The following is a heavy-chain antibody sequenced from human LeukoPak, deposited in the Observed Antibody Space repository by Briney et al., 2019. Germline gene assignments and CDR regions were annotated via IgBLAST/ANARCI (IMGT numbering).Heavy chain of an antibody. CDR1: GGSISSYY. J-gene: IGHJ6*02. Sequence: LETLSLTCTVSGGSISSYYWSWIRQPAGKGLEWSGRIYTSGSTNYNPSLKSRVTMSVDTSKNQFSLKLSSVTAADTAVYYCARGGGWYLSRGYYYGMDVWGQGTTVTVSS. D-gene: IGHD6-19*01. CDR2: IYTSGST. CDR3: ARGGGWYLSRGYYYGMDV. V-gene: IGHV4-4*07.